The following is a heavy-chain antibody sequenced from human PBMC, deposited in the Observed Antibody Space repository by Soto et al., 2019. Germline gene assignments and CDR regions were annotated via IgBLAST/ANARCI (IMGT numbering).Heavy chain of an antibody. CDR1: GFIFSSYA. Sequence: EVQLLESGGGLVQPGGSLRLSCAASGFIFSSYAMGWVRQAPGKGLEWVSSISGSGGSTYYADSVKGRFIISRDSSKNTMYLQMNSLRVQDTAVYYCAKGLGSKSRYYFDYWAQGTLVTVSS. D-gene: IGHD4-4*01. V-gene: IGHV3-23*01. CDR3: AKGLGSKSRYYFDY. J-gene: IGHJ4*02. CDR2: ISGSGGST.